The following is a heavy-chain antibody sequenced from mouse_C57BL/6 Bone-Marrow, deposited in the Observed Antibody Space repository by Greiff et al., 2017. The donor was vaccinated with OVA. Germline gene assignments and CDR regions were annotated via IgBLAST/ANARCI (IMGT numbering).Heavy chain of an antibody. V-gene: IGHV1-5*01. J-gene: IGHJ4*01. CDR3: TRYPYYSNYGYYAMDY. CDR2: IYPGNSDT. CDR1: GYTFTSYW. D-gene: IGHD2-5*01. Sequence: VHVKQSGTVLARPGASVKMSCKTSGYTFTSYWMHWVKQRPGQGLEWIGAIYPGNSDTSYNQKFKGKAKLTAVTSASTAYMELSSLTNEDSAVYYCTRYPYYSNYGYYAMDYWGQGTSVTVSS.